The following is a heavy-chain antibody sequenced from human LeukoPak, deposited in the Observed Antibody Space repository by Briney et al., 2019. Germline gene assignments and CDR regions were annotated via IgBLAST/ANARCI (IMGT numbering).Heavy chain of an antibody. V-gene: IGHV4-34*01. J-gene: IGHJ5*02. CDR2: INHSGST. D-gene: IGHD4-17*01. Sequence: PSETLSLTCAVYGGSFSGYYWSWIRQPPGKGLEWIGEINHSGSTNYNPSLKSRVTISVDRSKNQFSLKLSSVTAADTAVYYCAREDYQLTTPGGWLDPWGQGTLVTVSS. CDR3: AREDYQLTTPGGWLDP. CDR1: GGSFSGYY.